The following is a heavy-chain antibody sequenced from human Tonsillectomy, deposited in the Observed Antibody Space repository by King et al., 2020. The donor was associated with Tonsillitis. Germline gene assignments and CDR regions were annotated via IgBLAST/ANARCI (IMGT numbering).Heavy chain of an antibody. Sequence: VQLVESGAEVKKPGASVKVSCKASGYTFTSYGISWVRQAPGQGLEWIGWILAYNVKTNYGKKIQGTVTMTQEPSTSTTYMELGSLGSYDPAVYYCAREWSSFVGYGDYGVGIDYCGQRTLVTVSS. J-gene: IGHJ4*02. CDR3: AREWSSFVGYGDYGVGIDY. CDR2: ILAYNVKT. D-gene: IGHD4-17*01. CDR1: GYTFTSYG. V-gene: IGHV1-18*01.